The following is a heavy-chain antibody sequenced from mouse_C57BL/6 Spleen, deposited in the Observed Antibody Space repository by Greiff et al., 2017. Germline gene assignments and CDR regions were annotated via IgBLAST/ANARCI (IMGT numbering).Heavy chain of an antibody. J-gene: IGHJ3*01. CDR2: IYPGSGST. V-gene: IGHV1-55*01. D-gene: IGHD3-2*02. CDR3: ARGKTAQGPGAY. CDR1: GYTFTSYW. Sequence: QVQLQQSGAELVKPGASVKMSCKASGYTFTSYWITWVKQRPGQGLEWIGDIYPGSGSTNYNEKFKSKATLTVDTSSSTAYMQLSSLTSEDSAVYYCARGKTAQGPGAYWGQGTLVTVSA.